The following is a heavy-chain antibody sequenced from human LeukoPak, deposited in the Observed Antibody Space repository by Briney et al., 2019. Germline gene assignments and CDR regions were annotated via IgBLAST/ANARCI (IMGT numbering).Heavy chain of an antibody. Sequence: PGGSPRLSCAASGFDFGAYEMNWVRQAPGKGPEWVAYFAGSDSTKYYADSVRGRFTISRDNAKKSLYLQMSSLRAEDTALYYCTTLGYHLDSWGQGTLVTVSS. CDR2: FAGSDSTK. CDR1: GFDFGAYE. D-gene: IGHD3-22*01. CDR3: TTLGYHLDS. J-gene: IGHJ4*02. V-gene: IGHV3-48*03.